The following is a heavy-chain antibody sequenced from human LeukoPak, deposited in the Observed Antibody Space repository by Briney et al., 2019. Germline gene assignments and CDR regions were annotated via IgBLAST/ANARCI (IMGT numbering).Heavy chain of an antibody. CDR2: IYYSGST. CDR3: ARVFVDSSGYYSYYFDY. D-gene: IGHD3-22*01. CDR1: GGSISSYY. V-gene: IGHV4-59*01. Sequence: SETLSLTCTVPGGSISSYYWSWIRQPPGKGLEWIGYIYYSGSTNYNPSLKSRVTISVDTSKNQFSLKLSSVTAADTAVYYCARVFVDSSGYYSYYFDYWGQGTLVTVSS. J-gene: IGHJ4*02.